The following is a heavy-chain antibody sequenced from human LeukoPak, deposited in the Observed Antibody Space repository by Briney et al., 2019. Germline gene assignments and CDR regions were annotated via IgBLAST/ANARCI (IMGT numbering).Heavy chain of an antibody. D-gene: IGHD3-9*01. CDR3: ARDKTRDILTGHNAFDI. V-gene: IGHV1-2*02. Sequence: GASVKVSCKASGYTFTSYGISWVRQAPGQGLEWMGWINPNSGGTNYAQKFQGRVTMARDTSISTAYMELSRLRSDDTAVYYCARDKTRDILTGHNAFDIWGQGTMVTVSS. CDR1: GYTFTSYG. CDR2: INPNSGGT. J-gene: IGHJ3*02.